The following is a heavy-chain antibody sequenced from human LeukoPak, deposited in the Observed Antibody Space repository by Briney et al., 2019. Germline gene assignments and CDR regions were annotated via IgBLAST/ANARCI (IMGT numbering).Heavy chain of an antibody. V-gene: IGHV3-23*01. D-gene: IGHD2-21*01. CDR2: ISGSGGST. J-gene: IGHJ4*02. CDR3: AKVRGAIIVEVIELFDY. Sequence: SGGSLRLSCAASGFTFSSYAMSWVRQAPGKGLEWVSAISGSGGSTYYADSVKGRFTISRDNSKNTLYLQMNSLRAEDTAVYYCAKVRGAIIVEVIELFDYWGQGTLVTVSS. CDR1: GFTFSSYA.